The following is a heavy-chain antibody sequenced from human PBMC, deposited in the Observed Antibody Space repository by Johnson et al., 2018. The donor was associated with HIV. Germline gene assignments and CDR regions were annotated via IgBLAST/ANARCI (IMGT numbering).Heavy chain of an antibody. CDR3: TSYFSYSSSWYSGVNAFDI. D-gene: IGHD6-13*01. V-gene: IGHV3-53*01. Sequence: VQLVESGGGLLQPGGSLRLSCAASGFTVSRNYMNWVRQAPGKGLEWVSVIYSGGSTYYADSVKGRFTISRDNSKNTLYLQMNSLKTEDTAVYYCTSYFSYSSSWYSGVNAFDIWGQGTMVTVSS. CDR2: IYSGGST. J-gene: IGHJ3*02. CDR1: GFTVSRNY.